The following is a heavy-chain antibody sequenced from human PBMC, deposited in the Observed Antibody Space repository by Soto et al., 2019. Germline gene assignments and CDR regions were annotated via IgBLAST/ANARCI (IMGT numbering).Heavy chain of an antibody. CDR1: GFNFSSSW. D-gene: IGHD6-19*01. V-gene: IGHV3-74*01. CDR2: IKSDGSTT. J-gene: IGHJ4*02. Sequence: EVQLVESGGGLVQPGGSLRLSCAASGFNFSSSWMHWVRQPPGKGLVWVSRIKSDGSTTNYADSVKDRFTISRDNAKNTLYLQMNNLRAEDTGVYYCARGPTGWYGYDYWGQGTLVTVSS. CDR3: ARGPTGWYGYDY.